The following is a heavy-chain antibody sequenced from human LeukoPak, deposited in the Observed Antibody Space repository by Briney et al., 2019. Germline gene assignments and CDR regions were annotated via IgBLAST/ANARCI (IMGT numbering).Heavy chain of an antibody. CDR2: IYYSGST. CDR3: ARVSDYYDSSGYYASHAFDI. Sequence: PSETLSLTCTVPGGSISSGGYYWSWIRQHPGKGLEWIGYIYYSGSTYYNPSLKSRVTISVDTSKNQFSLKLSSVTAADTAVYYCARVSDYYDSSGYYASHAFDIWGQGTMVTVSS. CDR1: GGSISSGGYY. J-gene: IGHJ3*02. V-gene: IGHV4-31*03. D-gene: IGHD3-22*01.